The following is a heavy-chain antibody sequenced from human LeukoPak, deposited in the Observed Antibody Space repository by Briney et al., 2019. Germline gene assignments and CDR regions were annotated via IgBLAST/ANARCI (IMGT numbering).Heavy chain of an antibody. J-gene: IGHJ5*02. D-gene: IGHD2-21*02. CDR3: ARGFLRSAYCGGDCYGNWFDP. CDR2: IGTAGDT. Sequence: GGSLRLSCAASGFTFSSYDMHWVRQATGKGLEWVSAIGTAGDTYYPGSVKGRFTISRENAKNSLYLQMNSLRAGDTAVYYCARGFLRSAYCGGDCYGNWFDPWGQGTLVTVSS. V-gene: IGHV3-13*01. CDR1: GFTFSSYD.